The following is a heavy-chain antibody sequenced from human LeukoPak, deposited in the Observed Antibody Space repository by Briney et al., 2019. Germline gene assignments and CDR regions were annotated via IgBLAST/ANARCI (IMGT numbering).Heavy chain of an antibody. CDR3: ARREAQPM. V-gene: IGHV4-38-2*02. J-gene: IGHJ3*02. CDR2: IYHSGST. D-gene: IGHD2-2*01. CDR1: GYSISSGYY. Sequence: SETLSLTCTVSGYSISSGYYWGWIRQPPGKGLEWIGSIYHSGSTYYNPSLKSRVTISVDTSKNQFSLKLRSVTAADTAVYYCARREAQPMWGQGTMVTVSS.